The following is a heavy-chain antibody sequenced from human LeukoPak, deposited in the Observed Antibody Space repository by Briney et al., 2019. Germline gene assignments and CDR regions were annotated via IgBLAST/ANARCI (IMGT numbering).Heavy chain of an antibody. CDR1: GGSISSGGYS. Sequence: PSETLSLTCAVSGGSISSGGYSWSWIRQPPGKGLEWIGHIYESGSAYYSPSLRSRVTISVDRSKNQFSLKLSSVTAADTAVYHCARGHGWLLYDGFDIWGQGTMVTVSS. J-gene: IGHJ3*02. CDR2: IYESGSA. CDR3: ARGHGWLLYDGFDI. D-gene: IGHD3-22*01. V-gene: IGHV4-30-2*01.